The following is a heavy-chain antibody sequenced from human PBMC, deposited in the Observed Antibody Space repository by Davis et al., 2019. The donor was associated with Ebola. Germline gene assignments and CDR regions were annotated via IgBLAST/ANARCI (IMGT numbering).Heavy chain of an antibody. Sequence: GESLKISCAASGFTFSSYSMNWVRQAPGKGLQWVANIKHDGTEKNYVDSVKGRFTISRNNAKDSLYLQMNSLRDEDTAVYYCVRDKDYGFDFWGQGTLVTVSS. J-gene: IGHJ4*02. CDR3: VRDKDYGFDF. CDR2: IKHDGTEK. V-gene: IGHV3-7*01. D-gene: IGHD4-17*01. CDR1: GFTFSSYS.